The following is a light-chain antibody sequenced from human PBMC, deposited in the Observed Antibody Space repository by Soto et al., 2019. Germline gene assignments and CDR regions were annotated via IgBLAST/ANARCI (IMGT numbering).Light chain of an antibody. CDR1: QSISSSY. V-gene: IGKV3-20*01. Sequence: EIVLTQSPGTLSLSPGKRATLSCRASQSISSSYLAWYQQRPGQAPRLLIYGASSRATGIPDRFSGTGSGTDFTLTISRLEPEDFAVYYCQQYGSSPYTFGLGTRLEIK. J-gene: IGKJ5*01. CDR3: QQYGSSPYT. CDR2: GAS.